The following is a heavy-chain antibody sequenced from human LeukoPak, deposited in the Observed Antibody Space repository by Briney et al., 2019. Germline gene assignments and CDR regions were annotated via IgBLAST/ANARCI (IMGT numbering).Heavy chain of an antibody. V-gene: IGHV1-18*01. CDR1: GYTFTSYG. CDR2: ISAYNGNT. D-gene: IGHD3-10*01. CDR3: ARDLISTMVRGVTPADY. Sequence: ASVKVSCKASGYTFTSYGNSWVRQAPGQGLEWMGWISAYNGNTNYAQKLQGRVTMTTDTSTSTAYMELRSLRSDDTAVYYCARDLISTMVRGVTPADYWGQGTLVTVSS. J-gene: IGHJ4*02.